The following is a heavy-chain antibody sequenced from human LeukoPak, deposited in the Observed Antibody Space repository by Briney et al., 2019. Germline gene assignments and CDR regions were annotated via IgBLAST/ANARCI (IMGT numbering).Heavy chain of an antibody. V-gene: IGHV4-59*01. CDR1: GGSLSSYY. CDR3: ARASYDSSGYMRFDY. Sequence: SETLSLTCTVSGGSLSSYYWSWIRQPPGKGLEWIGYIYYSGSTNYNPSLKSRVTISVDTSKNQFSLKLSSVTAADTAVYYCARASYDSSGYMRFDYWGQGTLVTVSS. D-gene: IGHD3-22*01. CDR2: IYYSGST. J-gene: IGHJ4*02.